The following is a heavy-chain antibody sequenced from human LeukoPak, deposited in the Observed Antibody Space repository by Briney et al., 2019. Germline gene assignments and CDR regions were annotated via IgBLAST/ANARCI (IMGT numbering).Heavy chain of an antibody. J-gene: IGHJ6*02. V-gene: IGHV3-74*01. D-gene: IGHD6-13*01. CDR1: GYTFSSYW. Sequence: QPGGSLRLSCAASGYTFSSYWMHWVRQAPGKGRGWVARINTDGSSKTYADSVKGRFTISTHNAKTPLYLQMNSLRAEDTALYHCAKAIGPAAGGEYYGMDVWGQGTTVTVSS. CDR2: INTDGSSK. CDR3: AKAIGPAAGGEYYGMDV.